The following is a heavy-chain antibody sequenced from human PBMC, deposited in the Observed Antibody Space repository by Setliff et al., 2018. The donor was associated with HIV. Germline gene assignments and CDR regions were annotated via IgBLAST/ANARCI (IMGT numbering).Heavy chain of an antibody. V-gene: IGHV3-49*04. CDR3: FTVHYVTGIPY. Sequence: GGSLRLSCTASGFTFGDYAVSWVRQAPGKGLQWVGFIRRKAYGGTTEYAASVKGRFTISRDDSKSIAYLQMISLQTEDTAVYYCFTVHYVTGIPYWGQGTLVTVSS. CDR2: IRRKAYGGTT. CDR1: GFTFGDYA. D-gene: IGHD1-20*01. J-gene: IGHJ4*02.